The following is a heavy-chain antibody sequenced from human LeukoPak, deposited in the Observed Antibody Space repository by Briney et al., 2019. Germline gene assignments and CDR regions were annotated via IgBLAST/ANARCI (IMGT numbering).Heavy chain of an antibody. J-gene: IGHJ4*02. CDR2: INPSGGST. CDR3: ARDQSVPMDY. Sequence: ASVKVSCKASGYTFTSYYMHWVRQAPGQGLEWMGIINPSGGSTSYAQKFQGRVTMTRDTSISTAYMELSRLRSDDTAVYYCARDQSVPMDYWGQGTLVTVSS. CDR1: GYTFTSYY. V-gene: IGHV1-46*01.